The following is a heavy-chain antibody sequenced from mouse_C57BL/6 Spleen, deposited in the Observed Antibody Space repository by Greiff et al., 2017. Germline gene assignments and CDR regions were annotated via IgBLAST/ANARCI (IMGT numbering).Heavy chain of an antibody. CDR3: ASDYGSPYYFDY. J-gene: IGHJ2*01. CDR1: GYAFSSYW. D-gene: IGHD1-1*01. CDR2: IYPGDGDT. Sequence: QVQLQQSGAELVKPGASVKISCKASGYAFSSYWMNWVKQRPGKGLEWIGQIYPGDGDTNYNGKFKGKATLTADKSSSTAYMQLSSLTSEDSAVYFCASDYGSPYYFDYWGQGTTLTVSS. V-gene: IGHV1-80*01.